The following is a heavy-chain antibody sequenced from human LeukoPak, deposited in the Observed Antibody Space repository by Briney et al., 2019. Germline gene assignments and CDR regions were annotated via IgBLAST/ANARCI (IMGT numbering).Heavy chain of an antibody. CDR1: GGSISSYY. J-gene: IGHJ5*02. CDR2: IYYSGST. Sequence: PSETLSLTCTVSGGSISSYYWSWIRQPPGKGLEWIGYIYYSGSTNYNPSLKSRVTISVDTSKNQFSLKLSSVTAADTAVYYCARDDCSSTSSYFRWFDPWGQGTLVTVSS. V-gene: IGHV4-59*01. CDR3: ARDDCSSTSSYFRWFDP. D-gene: IGHD2-2*01.